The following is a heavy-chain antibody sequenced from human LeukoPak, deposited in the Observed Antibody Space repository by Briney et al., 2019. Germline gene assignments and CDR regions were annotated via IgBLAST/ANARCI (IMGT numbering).Heavy chain of an antibody. J-gene: IGHJ5*02. V-gene: IGHV3-9*01. CDR1: GFTVDDYA. CDR3: ARRGYSSGHNWFDP. Sequence: PGRSLRLSCAASGFTVDDYAMHWVRPAPGKGLEWVSGISWNSGSIGYADSVKGRFTISRDNAKNSLYLQMNSLRAEDTAVYYCARRGYSSGHNWFDPWGQGTLVTVSS. D-gene: IGHD5-18*01. CDR2: ISWNSGSI.